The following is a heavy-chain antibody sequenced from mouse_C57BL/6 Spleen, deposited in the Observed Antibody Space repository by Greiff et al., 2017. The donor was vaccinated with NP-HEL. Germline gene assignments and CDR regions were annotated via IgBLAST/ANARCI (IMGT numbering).Heavy chain of an antibody. D-gene: IGHD2-3*01. CDR3: TDGYYSLWYFDV. V-gene: IGHV1-15*01. J-gene: IGHJ1*03. CDR2: IDPDTGGT. Sequence: VHLVESGAELVRPGASVTLSCKASGYTFTDYEMHWVKQTPVHGLEWIGAIDPDTGGTAYNQKFKGKAILTADKSSSTAYMELRSLTSEDSAVYYCTDGYYSLWYFDVWGTGTTVTVSS. CDR1: GYTFTDYE.